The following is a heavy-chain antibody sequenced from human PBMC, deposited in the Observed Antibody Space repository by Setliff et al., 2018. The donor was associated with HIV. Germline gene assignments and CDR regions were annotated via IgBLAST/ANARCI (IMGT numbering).Heavy chain of an antibody. CDR3: AKGGIGRNWGIDY. D-gene: IGHD7-27*01. CDR2: ITETGGDT. J-gene: IGHJ4*02. V-gene: IGHV3-23*01. Sequence: GGSLRLSCAASGFTFSSYAMTWVRQAPGKGLKWVSSITETGGDTYYADSMKGRFTISRDNSMNTLYLQMSGLRAEDTAIYYCAKGGIGRNWGIDYWGQGTLVTVSS. CDR1: GFTFSSYA.